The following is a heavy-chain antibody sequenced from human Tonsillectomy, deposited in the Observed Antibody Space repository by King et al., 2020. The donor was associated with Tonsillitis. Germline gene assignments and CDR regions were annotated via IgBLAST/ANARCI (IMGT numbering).Heavy chain of an antibody. J-gene: IGHJ4*02. CDR1: GGSFSSGGYS. V-gene: IGHV4-30-2*01. CDR2: IYYNGNP. Sequence: QLQESGSGLVKPSQTLSLTCAVSGGSFSSGGYSWSWIRQPPGKALEWIGYIYYNGNPHYNPALKSRVTMSVDTSKNQFSLKLNSVTAADTAVYYCARSSYAFSFDFWGQGTLVSVSS. D-gene: IGHD3-3*01. CDR3: ARSSYAFSFDF.